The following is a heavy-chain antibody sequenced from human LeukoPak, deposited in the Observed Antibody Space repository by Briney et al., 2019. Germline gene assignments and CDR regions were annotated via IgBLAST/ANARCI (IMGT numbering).Heavy chain of an antibody. V-gene: IGHV2-5*08. CDR3: AHRQVLDYDY. CDR1: GGSISSYYW. CDR2: IYWDDDK. Sequence: TLSLTCTVSGGSISSYYWSWIRQPPGKALEWLALIYWDDDKRYSPSLKSRLTITKDTSKNQVVLTMTNMDPVDTATYYCAHRQVLDYDYWGQGTLVTVSS. J-gene: IGHJ4*02.